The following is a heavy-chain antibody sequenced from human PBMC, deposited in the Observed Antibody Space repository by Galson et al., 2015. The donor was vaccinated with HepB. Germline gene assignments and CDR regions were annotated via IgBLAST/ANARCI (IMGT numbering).Heavy chain of an antibody. D-gene: IGHD3-10*01. CDR2: INAGNGNT. V-gene: IGHV1-3*01. CDR3: ARDPGLTMVRGVIITFGFDP. CDR1: GYTFTSYA. Sequence: SVKVSCKASGYTFTSYAMHWVRQAPGQRLEWMGWINAGNGNTKYSQKFQGRVTITRDTSASTAYMELSSLRSEDTAVYYCARDPGLTMVRGVIITFGFDPWGQGTLVTVSS. J-gene: IGHJ5*02.